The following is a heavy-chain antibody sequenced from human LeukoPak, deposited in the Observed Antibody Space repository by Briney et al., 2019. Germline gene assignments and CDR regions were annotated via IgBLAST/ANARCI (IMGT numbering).Heavy chain of an antibody. D-gene: IGHD3-22*01. CDR2: IRSKAYGGTT. J-gene: IGHJ4*02. V-gene: IGHV3-49*04. Sequence: GGSLRLSCTASGFTFSNYGMHWVRQAPGKGLECVGIIRSKAYGGTTEYAASVKGRFTISRGDSKTIAYLQMNSLKTEDTGVYYCTRVGHYYDSRGYYVVDFDYWGQGTLVTVSS. CDR1: GFTFSNYG. CDR3: TRVGHYYDSRGYYVVDFDY.